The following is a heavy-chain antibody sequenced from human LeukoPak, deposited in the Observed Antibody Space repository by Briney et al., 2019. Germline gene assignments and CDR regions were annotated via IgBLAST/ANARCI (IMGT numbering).Heavy chain of an antibody. D-gene: IGHD6-19*01. J-gene: IGHJ3*01. CDR1: GGSISNYF. Sequence: KPSESLSLTCTVSGGSISNYFWSWIRQPAGRGLEWIGRVYSSGSTDYNPSLKSRVPMSADTSKSQFSLKLSSVTAADTAVYYCVRGGEYTSGYYSDVFDVWGQGTVVTVSS. CDR3: VRGGEYTSGYYSDVFDV. CDR2: VYSSGST. V-gene: IGHV4-4*07.